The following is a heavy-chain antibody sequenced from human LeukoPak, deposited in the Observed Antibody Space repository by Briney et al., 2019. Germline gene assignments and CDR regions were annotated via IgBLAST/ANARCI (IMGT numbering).Heavy chain of an antibody. D-gene: IGHD2-15*01. CDR2: ISPAGSSS. CDR3: ARSGAPTPDY. Sequence: GGSLRLSCAASGFTFSSYWMHWVRQAPGKGLVWVSRISPAGSSSIYADSVKGRFTISRDNAKNTLNLQMNSLRAEDTALYYCARSGAPTPDYWGQGTLVIVSS. J-gene: IGHJ4*02. CDR1: GFTFSSYW. V-gene: IGHV3-74*01.